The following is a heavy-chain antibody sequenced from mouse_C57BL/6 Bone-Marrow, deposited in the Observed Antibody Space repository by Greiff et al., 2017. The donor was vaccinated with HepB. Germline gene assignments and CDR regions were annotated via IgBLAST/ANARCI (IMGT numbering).Heavy chain of an antibody. CDR2: IWGVGST. D-gene: IGHD2-2*01. J-gene: IGHJ4*01. V-gene: IGHV2-6*01. CDR1: GFSLTSYG. CDR3: AIYGYDGDYAMDY. Sequence: QVQLKESGPGLVAPSQSLSITCTVSGFSLTSYGVDWVRQSPGKGLEWLGVIWGVGSTNYNSALKSRLSISKDNSKSQVFLKMNSLQTDDTAMYYCAIYGYDGDYAMDYWGQGTSVTVSS.